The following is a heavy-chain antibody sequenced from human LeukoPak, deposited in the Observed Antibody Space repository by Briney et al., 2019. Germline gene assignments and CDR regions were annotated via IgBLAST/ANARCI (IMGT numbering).Heavy chain of an antibody. Sequence: GGSLRLSCTDSGFTFSMYWMSWVRQAPGKGLEWVSYISSSGSTIYYADSVKGRFTISRDNAKNSLYLQMNSLRAEDTAVYYCAREGDGYNLGYFDYWGQGTLVTVSS. J-gene: IGHJ4*02. CDR1: GFTFSMYW. V-gene: IGHV3-48*03. D-gene: IGHD5-24*01. CDR2: ISSSGSTI. CDR3: AREGDGYNLGYFDY.